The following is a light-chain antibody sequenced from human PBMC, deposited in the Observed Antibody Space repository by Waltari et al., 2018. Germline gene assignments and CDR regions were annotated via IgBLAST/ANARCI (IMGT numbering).Light chain of an antibody. CDR1: SSDVGGYNF. CDR3: SSYTSSTSVV. CDR2: DVN. V-gene: IGLV2-14*03. J-gene: IGLJ2*01. Sequence: QSALTQPASVSGSPGQSITISCPGTSSDVGGYNFVSWYQHHPGKAPKPLIYDVNNRPSGVSDRFSGSKSGNTASLTISGLQAEDEADYYCSSYTSSTSVVFGGGTQLTVL.